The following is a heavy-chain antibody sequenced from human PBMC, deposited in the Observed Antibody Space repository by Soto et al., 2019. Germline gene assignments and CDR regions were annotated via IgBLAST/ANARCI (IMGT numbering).Heavy chain of an antibody. CDR2: ISSSGSTI. J-gene: IGHJ4*02. CDR3: ARTYYYHSSGNPYYFDY. Sequence: PGGSLRLSCAASGFTFSSYEMNWVRQAPGKGLEWVSYISSSGSTIYYADSVKGRFTISRDNAKNSLYLQMNSLRAEDTAVYYCARTYYYHSSGNPYYFDYWGQGTLVTVSS. D-gene: IGHD3-22*01. V-gene: IGHV3-48*03. CDR1: GFTFSSYE.